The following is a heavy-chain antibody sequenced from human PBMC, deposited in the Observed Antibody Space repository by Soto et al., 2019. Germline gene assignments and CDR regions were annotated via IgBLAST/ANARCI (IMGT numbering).Heavy chain of an antibody. CDR1: GYSISSGYY. V-gene: IGHV4-38-2*01. Sequence: PSETVSLTCGVSGYSISSGYYWGWIRQPPGKGLEWIGSIFHSGSTYYNPSLKSRVTISVDTSKNQFSLRLNSVTAADTAVYYCARRYGAGSYGYFQHWGQGTLVTVSS. CDR3: ARRYGAGSYGYFQH. J-gene: IGHJ1*01. CDR2: IFHSGST. D-gene: IGHD3-10*01.